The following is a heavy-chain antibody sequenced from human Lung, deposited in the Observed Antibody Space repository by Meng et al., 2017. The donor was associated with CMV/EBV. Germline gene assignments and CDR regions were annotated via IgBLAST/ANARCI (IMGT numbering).Heavy chain of an antibody. J-gene: IGHJ6*02. D-gene: IGHD3-3*01. CDR2: IYYSGST. Sequence: SETLSLXXTVSGGSISSYYWSWIRQPPGKGLEWIGYIYYSGSTNYNPSLKSRVTISVDTSKNQFSLKLSSVTAADTAVYYCARGEYYGFWGCYSYYYYCGMDVWCQGTXVTVSS. CDR3: ARGEYYGFWGCYSYYYYCGMDV. V-gene: IGHV4-59*01. CDR1: GGSISSYY.